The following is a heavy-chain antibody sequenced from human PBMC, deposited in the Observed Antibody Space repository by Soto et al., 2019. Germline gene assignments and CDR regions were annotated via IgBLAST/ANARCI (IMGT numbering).Heavy chain of an antibody. V-gene: IGHV4-59*01. D-gene: IGHD5-18*01. CDR2: IYYSGRT. Sequence: SETLSLTCTVSGGSISSYYWSWIRQPPGKGLEWIGYIYYSGRTNYNPSLKSRVTILVDTSKNQFSLKLTSVTAADTAVYYCVRNVDTTRAYYFDYWGPGTLVTVSS. CDR3: VRNVDTTRAYYFDY. CDR1: GGSISSYY. J-gene: IGHJ4*02.